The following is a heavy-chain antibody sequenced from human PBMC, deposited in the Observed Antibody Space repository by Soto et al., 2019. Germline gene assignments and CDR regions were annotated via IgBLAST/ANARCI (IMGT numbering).Heavy chain of an antibody. CDR1: GYTFSDFG. J-gene: IGHJ4*02. Sequence: GASVKVSCKASGYTFSDFGITWVRQAPGQGLEWMGWISVDNGKTNYAQKILGRVTMTTDTATSTAYMELKRLRSDDTAAYYCVREMWTRSGPQNFFDYWGLGALVTVSS. D-gene: IGHD6-25*01. V-gene: IGHV1-18*01. CDR3: VREMWTRSGPQNFFDY. CDR2: ISVDNGKT.